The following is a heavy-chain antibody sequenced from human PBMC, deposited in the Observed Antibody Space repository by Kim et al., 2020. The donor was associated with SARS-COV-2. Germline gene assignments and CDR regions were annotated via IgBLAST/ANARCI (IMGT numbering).Heavy chain of an antibody. CDR1: GFTFSSYR. CDR3: ARETPGRGEYYFDY. J-gene: IGHJ4*02. Sequence: GGSLRLSCAASGFTFSSYRMHWVRQAPGKGLVWVSRVNRDGSTTNYADSVKGRFTISRDNAKNTLYLQMNSLRAEDTAVYYCARETPGRGEYYFDYWGQGILVTVSS. D-gene: IGHD3-16*01. CDR2: VNRDGSTT. V-gene: IGHV3-74*01.